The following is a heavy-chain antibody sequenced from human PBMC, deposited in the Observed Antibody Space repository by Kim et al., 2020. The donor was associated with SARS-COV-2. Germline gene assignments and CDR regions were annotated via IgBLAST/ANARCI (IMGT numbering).Heavy chain of an antibody. J-gene: IGHJ6*02. CDR1: GFTFSSYA. Sequence: GGSLRLSCAASGFTFSSYAMHWVRQAPGKGLEWVAAITYGGSSKYYADSVKGRFTISRDNSKNTLYLQMNSLRAEDTAVYYCAKDRGAAMVGYYYYGMDVWGQGTTVTVSS. V-gene: IGHV3-30*18. D-gene: IGHD5-18*01. CDR2: ITYGGSSK. CDR3: AKDRGAAMVGYYYYGMDV.